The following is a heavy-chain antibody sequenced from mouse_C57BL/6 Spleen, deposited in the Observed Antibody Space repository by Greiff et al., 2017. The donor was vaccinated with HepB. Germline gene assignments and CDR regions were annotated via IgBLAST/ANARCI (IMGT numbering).Heavy chain of an antibody. CDR1: GYTFTSYW. J-gene: IGHJ4*01. CDR2: LDPSDSYT. V-gene: IGHV1-69*01. Sequence: VQLQQPGAELVMPGASVKLSCKASGYTFTSYWMHWVKQRPGQGLEWIGELDPSDSYTNYNQKFKGKSTLTVDKSSSTAYMQLSSLTSEDSAVYYCARRVYDYDYAMDYWGQGTSVTVSS. D-gene: IGHD2-4*01. CDR3: ARRVYDYDYAMDY.